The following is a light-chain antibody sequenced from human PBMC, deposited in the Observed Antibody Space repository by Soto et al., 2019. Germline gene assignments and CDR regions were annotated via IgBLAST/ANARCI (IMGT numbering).Light chain of an antibody. V-gene: IGKV3-11*01. CDR1: QNINSY. Sequence: IVLIQSPATLSLSPGERATLSCRATQNINSYLAWYQQKPGQAPRLLIYDASNRATGIPARFRGSGSGTDFTLTIRSLESEDSAVYYCQQRRDWYTFCQGTKPEIK. CDR2: DAS. J-gene: IGKJ2*01. CDR3: QQRRDWYT.